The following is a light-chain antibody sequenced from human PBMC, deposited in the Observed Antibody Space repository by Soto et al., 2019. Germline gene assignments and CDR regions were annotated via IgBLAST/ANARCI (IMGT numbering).Light chain of an antibody. J-gene: IGKJ3*01. Sequence: DIQVTQSPSTLSASVGDRVTISCRASQNIDSWLAWYQQKPGKAPKLLIYDASSLESGVPSRFSGSGSGTEFTLNISSLQPDDFATYYCQQYNSYPYSFGPGTKVDIK. V-gene: IGKV1-5*01. CDR3: QQYNSYPYS. CDR1: QNIDSW. CDR2: DAS.